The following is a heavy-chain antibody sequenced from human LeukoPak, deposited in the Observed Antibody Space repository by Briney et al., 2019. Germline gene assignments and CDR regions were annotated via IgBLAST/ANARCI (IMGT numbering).Heavy chain of an antibody. J-gene: IGHJ4*02. D-gene: IGHD1-26*01. CDR2: IIPIFGTA. V-gene: IGHV1-69*01. CDR3: ARGHELPRLGGFDY. CDR1: GGTFSSYA. Sequence: ASVKVSCKASGGTFSSYAISWVRQAPGQGLEWMGGIIPIFGTANYAQKFQGRVTITADESTSTAYMELSSLRSEDTAVYYCARGHELPRLGGFDYWGQGTLVTVSS.